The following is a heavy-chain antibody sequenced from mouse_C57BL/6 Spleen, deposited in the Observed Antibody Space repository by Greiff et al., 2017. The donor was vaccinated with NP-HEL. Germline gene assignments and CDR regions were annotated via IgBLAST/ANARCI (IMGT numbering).Heavy chain of an antibody. CDR2: IYPSDSET. V-gene: IGHV1-61*01. CDR1: GYTFTSYW. Sequence: QVQLQQPGAELVRPGSSVKLSCKASGYTFTSYWMDWVKQRPGQGLEWIGNIYPSDSETHYNQKFKDKATLTVDKSSSTAYMQLISLTSEDSAVYYCARGGGLPFDYWGQGTTLTVSS. D-gene: IGHD5-5*01. J-gene: IGHJ2*01. CDR3: ARGGGLPFDY.